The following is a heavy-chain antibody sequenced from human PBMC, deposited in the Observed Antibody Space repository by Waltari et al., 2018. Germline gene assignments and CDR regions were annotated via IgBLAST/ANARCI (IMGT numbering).Heavy chain of an antibody. Sequence: QVQLVQSGAEVKKPGASVKVSCKVSGYTLTELSMHWVRQAPGKGLEWMGGFGPEDGETIYAQKCQGRVTITEDTSTDTAYMELSSLGAEDTAVYYCATERNVGEWWAAYYFDYWGQGTLVTVSS. V-gene: IGHV1-24*01. CDR2: FGPEDGET. CDR1: GYTLTELS. J-gene: IGHJ4*02. D-gene: IGHD2-15*01. CDR3: ATERNVGEWWAAYYFDY.